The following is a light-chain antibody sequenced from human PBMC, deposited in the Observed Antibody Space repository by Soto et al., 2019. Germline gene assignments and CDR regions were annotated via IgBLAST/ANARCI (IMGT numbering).Light chain of an antibody. CDR1: QGIRND. CDR2: AAS. J-gene: IGKJ1*01. CDR3: LQDYNYPRT. V-gene: IGKV1-6*01. Sequence: AIQMTQSPSSLSVSVGDRVTITCRASQGIRNDLGWYQQKPGKAPKLLIYAASSLQSGVPSRFSGSGFGTDFTLTISSLQPEDFATYYCLQDYNYPRTFGQGTKVEIK.